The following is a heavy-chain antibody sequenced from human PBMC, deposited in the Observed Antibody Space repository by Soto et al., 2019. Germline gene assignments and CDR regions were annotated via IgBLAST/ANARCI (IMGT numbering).Heavy chain of an antibody. CDR3: AKGGAHYYDSSGYYAFGY. CDR2: ISYDGSNK. Sequence: QVQLVESGGGVVQPGRSLRLSCAASGFTFSSYGMHWVRQAPGKGLEWVAVISYDGSNKYYADSVKGRFTISRDNSKNTLYLQMNSLRAEDTAVYYCAKGGAHYYDSSGYYAFGYWGQGTLVTVSS. J-gene: IGHJ4*02. V-gene: IGHV3-30*18. CDR1: GFTFSSYG. D-gene: IGHD3-22*01.